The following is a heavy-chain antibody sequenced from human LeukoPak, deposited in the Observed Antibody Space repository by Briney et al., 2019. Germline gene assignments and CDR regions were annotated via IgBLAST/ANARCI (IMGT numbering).Heavy chain of an antibody. CDR3: AKDSVPNPSDY. CDR2: ISGSGGST. CDR1: GFTFSISS. V-gene: IGHV3-23*01. D-gene: IGHD1-14*01. J-gene: IGHJ4*02. Sequence: GGSLRLSCVASGFTFSISSMSWVRQAPGKGLEWVSAISGSGGSTYYADSVKGRFTISRDNSKNTLYLQMNSLRAEDTAVYYCAKDSVPNPSDYWGQGTLVTVSS.